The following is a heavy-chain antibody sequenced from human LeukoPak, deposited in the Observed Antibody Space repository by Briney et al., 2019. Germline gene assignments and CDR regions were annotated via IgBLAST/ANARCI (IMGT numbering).Heavy chain of an antibody. V-gene: IGHV4-31*03. Sequence: SETLSLTCTVSGGSISSGGYSWRWIRQHPGKGLEWIGYIYYSGSTYYNPSLKSRVTISVDTSKNQFSLKLSSVTAADTAVYYCARDRRIYDMDAWGQGTTVTVS. J-gene: IGHJ6*02. CDR3: ARDRRIYDMDA. CDR2: IYYSGST. CDR1: GGSISSGGYS. D-gene: IGHD3-3*02.